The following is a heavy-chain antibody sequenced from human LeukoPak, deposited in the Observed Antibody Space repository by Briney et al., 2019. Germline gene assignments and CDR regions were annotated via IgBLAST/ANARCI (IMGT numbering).Heavy chain of an antibody. Sequence: GASVKVSCKASGYTFTSYYMHWVRQAPGQGLEWMGIINPSGGSTSYAQKSQGRVTMTRDMSTSTVYMELSSLRSEDTAVYYCARVGSGYSYGVPLYYFDYWGQGTLVTVSS. CDR3: ARVGSGYSYGVPLYYFDY. CDR2: INPSGGST. D-gene: IGHD5-18*01. V-gene: IGHV1-46*01. J-gene: IGHJ4*02. CDR1: GYTFTSYY.